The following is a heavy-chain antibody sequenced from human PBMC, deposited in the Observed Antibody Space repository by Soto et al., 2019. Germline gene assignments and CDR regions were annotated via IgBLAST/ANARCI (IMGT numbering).Heavy chain of an antibody. Sequence: GASVKVSCKASGGTFSSYTISWVRQAPGQGLEWMGGIIPIFGTANYAQKLQGRVTMTTDTSTSTGYMELRSLRSDDTAVYYCARGGGFDYWGQGTLVNVS. CDR2: IIPIFGTA. CDR3: ARGGGFDY. V-gene: IGHV1-69*05. J-gene: IGHJ4*02. CDR1: GGTFSSYT. D-gene: IGHD2-15*01.